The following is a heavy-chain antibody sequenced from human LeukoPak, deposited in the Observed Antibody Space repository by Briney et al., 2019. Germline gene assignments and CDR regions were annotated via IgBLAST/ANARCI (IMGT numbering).Heavy chain of an antibody. V-gene: IGHV3-7*01. Sequence: GGSLRLSCAASGFISSSYWMSWVRQAPGKGLEWVANVKQDGSERYYGDSVKGRFTISRDNAKNSLYLQMSSLRVEDTAIYYCARDVPLMGASKTRYFDYWGQGTLVTVPS. J-gene: IGHJ4*02. D-gene: IGHD1-26*01. CDR3: ARDVPLMGASKTRYFDY. CDR1: GFISSSYW. CDR2: VKQDGSER.